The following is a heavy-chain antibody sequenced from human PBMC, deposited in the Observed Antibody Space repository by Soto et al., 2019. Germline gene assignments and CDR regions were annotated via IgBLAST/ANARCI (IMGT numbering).Heavy chain of an antibody. D-gene: IGHD3-22*01. J-gene: IGHJ4*02. CDR3: ARQIYDSDTGPNFQYYFDS. CDR2: IDPSDSQT. V-gene: IGHV5-10-1*01. CDR1: GYSFTSYW. Sequence: PGESLKISCKASGYSFTSYWISWVRQMPGKGLEWMGRIDPSDSQTYYSPSFRGHVTISVTKSITTVFLQWSSLRASDTAMYYCARQIYDSDTGPNFQYYFDSWGQGTPVTVSS.